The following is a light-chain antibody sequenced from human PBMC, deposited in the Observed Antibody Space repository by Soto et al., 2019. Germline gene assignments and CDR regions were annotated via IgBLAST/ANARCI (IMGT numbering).Light chain of an antibody. CDR3: QQYGTSPRIS. CDR2: GAS. Sequence: EIVLTQSPGTLSLSPGERATLSCRASQSVSSNYLAWYQQKPGQAPRLLIYGASSSATGIPDRFSGSGSGTDFTLTISRLEPEDFALYYCQQYGTSPRISFGQGTRLEI. CDR1: QSVSSNY. V-gene: IGKV3-20*01. J-gene: IGKJ5*01.